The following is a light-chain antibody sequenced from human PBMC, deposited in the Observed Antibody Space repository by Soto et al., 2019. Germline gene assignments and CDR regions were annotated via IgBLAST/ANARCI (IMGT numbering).Light chain of an antibody. J-gene: IGKJ3*01. V-gene: IGKV3-20*01. CDR2: GAS. Sequence: EIVLTQSPGTLYLSPGERATLSCRASQGVTTAYLAWYQHKPGQAPRLLIYGASYRAAGIPDRFSGSGSGTDFTLTISRLEPEDVAVYSCQQYGGSPLFTFGPGTRVDF. CDR3: QQYGGSPLFT. CDR1: QGVTTAY.